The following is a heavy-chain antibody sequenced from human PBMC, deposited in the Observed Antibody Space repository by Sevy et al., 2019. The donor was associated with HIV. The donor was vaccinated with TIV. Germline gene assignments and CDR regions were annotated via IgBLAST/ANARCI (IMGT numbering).Heavy chain of an antibody. J-gene: IGHJ6*02. V-gene: IGHV4-59*01. D-gene: IGHD3-10*01. CDR2: IFYNGKT. Sequence: SETLSLTCTVSGGSMNSNFWTWVRQSPGKGLEWIGYIFYNGKTTYNPSLKNRVAMSVDTSRNQFFLKLNSVTAADTAAYYWAREGRHFSGSSRTYKAYGMDVWAQGTTVTVSS. CDR1: GGSMNSNF. CDR3: AREGRHFSGSSRTYKAYGMDV.